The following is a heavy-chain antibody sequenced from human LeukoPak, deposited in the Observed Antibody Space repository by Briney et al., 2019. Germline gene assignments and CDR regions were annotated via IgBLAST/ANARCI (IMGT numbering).Heavy chain of an antibody. CDR1: GYTFTGYY. V-gene: IGHV1-2*02. CDR2: INPNSGGT. D-gene: IGHD2-2*01. CDR3: ARTDVVVPAALGAFQH. J-gene: IGHJ1*01. Sequence: ASVKVSCEASGYTFTGYYMHWVRQAPGQGLEWMGWINPNSGGTNYAQKFQGRVTMTRDTSISTAYMELSRLRSDDTAVYYCARTDVVVPAALGAFQHWGQGTLVTVSS.